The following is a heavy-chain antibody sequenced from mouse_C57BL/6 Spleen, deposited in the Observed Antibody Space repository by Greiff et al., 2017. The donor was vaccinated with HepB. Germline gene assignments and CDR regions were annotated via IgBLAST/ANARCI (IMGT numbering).Heavy chain of an antibody. CDR2: ISTYYGDA. CDR3: ARSGYSSWFAY. J-gene: IGHJ3*01. Sequence: QVHVKQSGPELVRPGVSVKISCKGSGYTFTDYAMHWVKQSHAKSLEWIGVISTYYGDASYNQKFKGKATLTVDKSSSTAYMELRSLTSEDTAVYYCARSGYSSWFAYWGQGTLVTVSA. V-gene: IGHV1-67*01. D-gene: IGHD2-3*01. CDR1: GYTFTDYA.